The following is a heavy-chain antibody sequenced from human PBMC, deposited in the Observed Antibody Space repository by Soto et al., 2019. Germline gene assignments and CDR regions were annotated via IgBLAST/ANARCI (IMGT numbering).Heavy chain of an antibody. CDR2: IYYRSNT. V-gene: IGHV4-39*01. D-gene: IGHD3-9*01. J-gene: IGHJ4*02. CDR1: GDSINSDKYY. Sequence: PSETLSLTCSVSGDSINSDKYYWGWIRQPPGEGLEWIGSIYYRSNTYYNPSLQTRVTISLDKSKSQFSLRLNSVTAADSAVYFCARLEGLATISYYFDFWGQGAQVTVSS. CDR3: ARLEGLATISYYFDF.